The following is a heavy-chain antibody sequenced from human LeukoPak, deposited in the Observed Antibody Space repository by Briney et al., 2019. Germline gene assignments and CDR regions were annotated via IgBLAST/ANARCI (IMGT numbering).Heavy chain of an antibody. CDR3: AAGNAYSSGWHLGYAFDI. CDR2: IVVGSGNT. J-gene: IGHJ3*02. D-gene: IGHD6-19*01. CDR1: GFTFTSSA. Sequence: GASVKVSCKASGFTFTSSAMQWVRQARGQRLEWVGWIVVGSGNTNYAQKFQERVTITRDMSTSTAYMELSSLRSEDTAVYYCAAGNAYSSGWHLGYAFDIWGQGTMVTVSS. V-gene: IGHV1-58*02.